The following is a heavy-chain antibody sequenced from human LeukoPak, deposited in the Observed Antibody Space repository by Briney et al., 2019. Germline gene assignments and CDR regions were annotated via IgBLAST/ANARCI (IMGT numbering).Heavy chain of an antibody. CDR1: GFTFSSYW. CDR3: PRGGTYGFDI. J-gene: IGHJ3*02. Sequence: PGGSLRLSCAASGFTFSSYWMHWVRQAPGKGLVWASRINTDGSNTIYADSVKGRFTISRDNAKNTLYLQMNSLGAEDTAVYYCPRGGTYGFDIWGQGTMVTVSS. V-gene: IGHV3-74*01. CDR2: INTDGSNT. D-gene: IGHD1-1*01.